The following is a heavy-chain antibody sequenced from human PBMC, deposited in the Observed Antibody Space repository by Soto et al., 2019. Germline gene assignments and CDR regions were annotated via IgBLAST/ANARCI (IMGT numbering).Heavy chain of an antibody. CDR3: VLGYCSGGSCYKHIRYYFFYGMDV. Sequence: QVQLQQWGPGLLKPSETLSLTCAVYGGSFSGYYWSWIRQPPGKGLEWMGEINHSGSTTYNTPLNTRFTISVDTSINQFSLKLSFVTGSVTAVYYCVLGYCSGGSCYKHIRYYFFYGMDVWGQGTTVTVSS. D-gene: IGHD2-15*01. J-gene: IGHJ6*02. CDR2: INHSGST. CDR1: GGSFSGYY. V-gene: IGHV4-34*01.